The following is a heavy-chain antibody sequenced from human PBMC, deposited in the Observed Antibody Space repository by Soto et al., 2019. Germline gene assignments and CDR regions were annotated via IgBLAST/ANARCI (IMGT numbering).Heavy chain of an antibody. CDR3: ARDMSGCSSSDCYLSGWFDP. CDR2: IYYSGST. D-gene: IGHD2-21*02. Sequence: SETLSLTCTVSGGSISSGGYYWSWIRQHPGKGLEWIGYIYYSGSTYYNPSLKSRVTISVDRSKNHFSLQLTSLTAADTAVYYCARDMSGCSSSDCYLSGWFDPLGPGTLVTVSS. CDR1: GGSISSGGYY. V-gene: IGHV4-31*03. J-gene: IGHJ5*02.